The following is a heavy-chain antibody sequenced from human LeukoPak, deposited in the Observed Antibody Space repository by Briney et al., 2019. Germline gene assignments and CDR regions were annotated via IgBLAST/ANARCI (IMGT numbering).Heavy chain of an antibody. V-gene: IGHV1-18*01. CDR3: ARDLDSSSWYSLDY. Sequence: ASVKVSCKASGYTFTSYGISWVRQAPGQGLEWMGWVSAYNGNTNYAQKLQGRVTMTTDTSTSTAYMELRSLRSDDTAVYYCARDLDSSSWYSLDYWGQGTLVTVSS. J-gene: IGHJ4*02. D-gene: IGHD6-13*01. CDR1: GYTFTSYG. CDR2: VSAYNGNT.